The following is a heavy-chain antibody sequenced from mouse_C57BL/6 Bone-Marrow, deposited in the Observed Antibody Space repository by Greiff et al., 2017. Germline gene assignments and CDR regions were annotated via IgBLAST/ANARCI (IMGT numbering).Heavy chain of an antibody. CDR2: IDPNSGGT. Sequence: QVQLQQPGAELVKPGASVKLSCKASGYTFTSYWMHWVKQRPGRGLDWIGRIDPNSGGTKYNEKFKSKATLTVDKPSSTAYMQLSSLTSEDSAVYYCARWVYYAMDYWGQGTSVTVSS. CDR3: ARWVYYAMDY. CDR1: GYTFTSYW. V-gene: IGHV1-72*01. J-gene: IGHJ4*01.